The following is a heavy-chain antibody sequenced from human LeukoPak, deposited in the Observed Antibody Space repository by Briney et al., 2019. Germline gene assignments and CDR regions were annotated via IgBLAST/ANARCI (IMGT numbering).Heavy chain of an antibody. CDR2: ISSSSSYI. CDR1: GFTFSSYS. D-gene: IGHD4-11*01. V-gene: IGHV3-21*01. J-gene: IGHJ3*02. Sequence: GGSLRLSCAASGFTFSSYSMNWVRQAPGKGLEWVSSISSSSSYIYYADSVRGRFTISRDNAKNSLYLQMNSLRAEDTAVYYCARGYHNYGYVFDIWGQGTVVTVSS. CDR3: ARGYHNYGYVFDI.